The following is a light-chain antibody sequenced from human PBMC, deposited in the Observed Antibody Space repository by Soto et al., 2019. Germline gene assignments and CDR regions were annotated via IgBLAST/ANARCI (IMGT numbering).Light chain of an antibody. J-gene: IGKJ1*01. V-gene: IGKV1-5*03. CDR3: QQYNSYSRT. CDR2: KAS. CDR1: QSISSW. Sequence: DIQMTRSPSTLSACGVDRGASACLASQSISSWLAWYQQKPGKAPKLLIYKASSLESGVPSRFSGSGSGTEFTLTISSLQPDDFATYYCQQYNSYSRTFGQGTKVDIK.